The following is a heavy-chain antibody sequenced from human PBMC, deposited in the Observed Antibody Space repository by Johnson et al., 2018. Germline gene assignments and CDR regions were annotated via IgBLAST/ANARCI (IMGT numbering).Heavy chain of an antibody. CDR1: GFTFSSYA. J-gene: IGHJ6*03. V-gene: IGHV3-64*01. D-gene: IGHD2-15*01. Sequence: VQLVQSGGGLVQPGGSLRLSCAASGFTFSSYAMHWVRQAPGKGLEYVSAISSNGGSTYYANSVKGRFTISRDNSKNTLYLQMGSLRAEDMAVYYCARGDIHYYYYMDVWGKGTTVTVSS. CDR3: ARGDIHYYYYMDV. CDR2: ISSNGGST.